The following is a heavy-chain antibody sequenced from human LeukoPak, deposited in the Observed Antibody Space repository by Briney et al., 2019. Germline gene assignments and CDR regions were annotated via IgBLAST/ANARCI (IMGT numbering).Heavy chain of an antibody. Sequence: SETLSLTCTVSGGSISSYYWSWIRQPPGKGLEWIGYIYYSGSTNYNPSLKSRVTISVDTSKNQFSLKLSSVAAADTAVYYCARRNYDFWSGPSYYMDVWGKGTTVTVSS. CDR2: IYYSGST. CDR3: ARRNYDFWSGPSYYMDV. J-gene: IGHJ6*03. CDR1: GGSISSYY. V-gene: IGHV4-59*01. D-gene: IGHD3-3*01.